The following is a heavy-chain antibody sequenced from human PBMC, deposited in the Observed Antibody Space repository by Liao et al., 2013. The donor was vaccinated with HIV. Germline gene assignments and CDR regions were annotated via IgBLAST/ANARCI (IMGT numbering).Heavy chain of an antibody. D-gene: IGHD2-2*02. CDR2: IYSSGST. CDR1: GGSISSGSYY. V-gene: IGHV4-61*02. CDR3: ARDRFYCTSTNCYTYFFDY. Sequence: QVQLQESGPGLVKPSETLPLTCTVSGGSISSGSYYWSWIRQPAGKGLEWIGRIYSSGSTNCNPSLKSRVTMSVDTSKNQFSLKLSSVTAADTAVYYCARDRFYCTSTNCYTYFFDYWGQGTLVTVSS. J-gene: IGHJ4*02.